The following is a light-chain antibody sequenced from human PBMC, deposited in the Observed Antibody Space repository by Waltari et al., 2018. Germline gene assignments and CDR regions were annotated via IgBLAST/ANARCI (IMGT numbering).Light chain of an antibody. CDR2: KDL. Sequence: SYDLTQPPSVSVSPGQTARITCSGDALPKQYACWYQQKPGQAPGVVIYKDLERPSGIPERFSGSSSGTTVTLTISGVQAEDEADYYCQSADSSGTYVVFGGGTKLTVL. V-gene: IGLV3-25*03. CDR3: QSADSSGTYVV. CDR1: ALPKQY. J-gene: IGLJ2*01.